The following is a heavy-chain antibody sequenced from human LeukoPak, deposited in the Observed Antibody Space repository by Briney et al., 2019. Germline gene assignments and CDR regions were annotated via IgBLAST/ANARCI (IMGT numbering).Heavy chain of an antibody. D-gene: IGHD3-16*01. V-gene: IGHV4-39*01. CDR3: ARHGLYGGVMRTPVDY. CDR2: IYYSGST. J-gene: IGHJ4*02. Sequence: MPSETLSLTCTVSGGSISSSSYYWGWIRQPPGKGLEWIGSIYYSGSTYYNPSLKSRVTISVDTSKNQFSLKLSSVTAADTAVYYCARHGLYGGVMRTPVDYWGQGTLVTVSS. CDR1: GGSISSSSYY.